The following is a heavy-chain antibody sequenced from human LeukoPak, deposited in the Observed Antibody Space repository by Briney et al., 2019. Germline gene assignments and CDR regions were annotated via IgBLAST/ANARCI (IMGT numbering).Heavy chain of an antibody. D-gene: IGHD6-19*01. CDR1: GFTFSSYG. Sequence: PGRSLRLSCAASGFTFSSYGMHWVRQAPGKGLEWVAIISFDGSKKYYADSVKGRFTISRDNSKNTLYLQMNSLRAEDTAVYYCAKGRRSGQGLDHDYWGQGTLVTVSS. CDR2: ISFDGSKK. V-gene: IGHV3-30*18. CDR3: AKGRRSGQGLDHDY. J-gene: IGHJ4*02.